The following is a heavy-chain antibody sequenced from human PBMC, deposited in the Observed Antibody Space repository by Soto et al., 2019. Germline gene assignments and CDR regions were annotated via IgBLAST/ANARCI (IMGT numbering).Heavy chain of an antibody. Sequence: QVQLVESGGGLVKPGGSLRVSCVASGFSFSDYYMTWIRQAPGKGLEWVSYISGSGDNIHYADSVKGRFTISRDNAKNSLYLQMDSLRVEDTAVYYCARGACITCYYDDWFDTWGQGTLVTVSS. CDR2: ISGSGDNI. J-gene: IGHJ5*02. D-gene: IGHD2-15*01. CDR3: ARGACITCYYDDWFDT. V-gene: IGHV3-11*01. CDR1: GFSFSDYY.